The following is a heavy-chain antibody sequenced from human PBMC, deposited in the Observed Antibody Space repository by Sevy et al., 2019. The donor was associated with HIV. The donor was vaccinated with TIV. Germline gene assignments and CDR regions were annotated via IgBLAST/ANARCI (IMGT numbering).Heavy chain of an antibody. J-gene: IGHJ4*02. V-gene: IGHV4-39*01. CDR1: GGSISSSSDY. D-gene: IGHD4-4*01. Sequence: SETLSLTCTVSGGSISSSSDYWGWIRQPPGKGLEWIGSIYYSGSTYYNPSLKSRVTISVDTSKNQFSLKLSSVTAADTAVYYCARYLSRRSTVTTFSGSGFDYWGQGTLVTVSS. CDR3: ARYLSRRSTVTTFSGSGFDY. CDR2: IYYSGST.